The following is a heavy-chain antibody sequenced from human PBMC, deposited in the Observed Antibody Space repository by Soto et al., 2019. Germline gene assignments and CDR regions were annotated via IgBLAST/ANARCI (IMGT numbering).Heavy chain of an antibody. J-gene: IGHJ4*02. CDR3: ARANYYDSSGYYP. D-gene: IGHD3-22*01. Sequence: SETLSLTCAVSGGSISSGGYSWSWIRQPPGKGLEWIGYIYHSGSTYYNPSLKSRVTISVDRSKNQFSLKLSSVTAADTAVYYCARANYYDSSGYYPWGQGTLVT. V-gene: IGHV4-30-2*01. CDR2: IYHSGST. CDR1: GGSISSGGYS.